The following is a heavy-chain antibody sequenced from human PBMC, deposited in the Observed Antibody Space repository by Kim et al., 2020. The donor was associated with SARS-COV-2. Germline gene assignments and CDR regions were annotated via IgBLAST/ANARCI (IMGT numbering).Heavy chain of an antibody. J-gene: IGHJ6*02. CDR2: IYYSGST. Sequence: SETLSRTCTVSGGSISSYYWSWIRQPPGKGLEWIGYIYYSGSTNYNPSLKSRVTISVDTSKNQFSLKLSSVTAADTAVYYCARHGPITGYYYYGMDVWGQGTTVTVSS. D-gene: IGHD1-20*01. CDR3: ARHGPITGYYYYGMDV. CDR1: GGSISSYY. V-gene: IGHV4-59*08.